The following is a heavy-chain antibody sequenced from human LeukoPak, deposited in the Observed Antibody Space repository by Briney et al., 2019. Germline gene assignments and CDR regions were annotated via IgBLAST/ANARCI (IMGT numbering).Heavy chain of an antibody. CDR3: AREVAGTPWVDY. D-gene: IGHD6-19*01. J-gene: IGHJ4*02. CDR2: INHSGST. Sequence: PSETLSLTCAVYGGSFSGYYWGWIRQPPGKGLEWIGEINHSGSTNYNPSLKSRVTISVDTSKNQFSLKLSSVTAADTAVYFCAREVAGTPWVDYWGQGTLVTVSS. CDR1: GGSFSGYY. V-gene: IGHV4-34*01.